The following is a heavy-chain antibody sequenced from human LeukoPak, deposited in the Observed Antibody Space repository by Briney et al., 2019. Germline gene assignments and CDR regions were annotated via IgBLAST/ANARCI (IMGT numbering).Heavy chain of an antibody. D-gene: IGHD1-20*01. J-gene: IGHJ4*02. Sequence: SETLSLTCTVSGGSISSSSYYWGWIRQPPGKGLEWIGSIYYSGSTHYNPSLKSRVTTSVDTSKNQLFLKLTSVTASDTAMYYCVRGHRDNWHLDFAYWGQGTLVTVSS. CDR1: GGSISSSSYY. CDR2: IYYSGST. V-gene: IGHV4-39*07. CDR3: VRGHRDNWHLDFAY.